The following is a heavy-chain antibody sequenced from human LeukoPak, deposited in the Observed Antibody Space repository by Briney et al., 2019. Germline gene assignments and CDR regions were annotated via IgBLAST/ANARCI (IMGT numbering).Heavy chain of an antibody. CDR2: ITDSGGST. CDR1: GFTFSIFG. V-gene: IGHV3-23*01. J-gene: IGHJ4*02. CDR3: AKDRLGAMMYFDF. D-gene: IGHD1-26*01. Sequence: PGGSLRLSCAASGFTFSIFGMSWVRQAPGKGLEWVSSITDSGGSTYYADSVKGRVTISRDNSKNTLCLQGNSLRVEDTAVYYCAKDRLGAMMYFDFWGQGTLVTVSS.